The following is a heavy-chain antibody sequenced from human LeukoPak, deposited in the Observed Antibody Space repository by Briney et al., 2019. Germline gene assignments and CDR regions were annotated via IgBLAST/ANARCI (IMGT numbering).Heavy chain of an antibody. CDR3: ARGMPYSSS. CDR2: INHSGST. CDR1: GGSFSGYY. Sequence: SETLSLTCAVYGGSFSGYYWSWIRRPPGKGLEWIGEINHSGSTNYNPSLKSRVTISVDTSKNQFSLKLSSVTAADTAVYYCARGMPYSSSWGQGTLVTVSS. J-gene: IGHJ1*01. V-gene: IGHV4-34*01. D-gene: IGHD6-13*01.